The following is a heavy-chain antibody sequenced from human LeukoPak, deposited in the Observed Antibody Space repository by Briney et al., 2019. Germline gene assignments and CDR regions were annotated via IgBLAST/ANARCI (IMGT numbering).Heavy chain of an antibody. J-gene: IGHJ4*02. V-gene: IGHV1-46*01. Sequence: ASVKVSCKASGYTFPIYFMHWVRQAPGQGLEWMGIINPTGGSTTYAQKFQGRVTMTRDTSTSTVYMELSSLRSDDTAVYYCARTAARRFDYWGQGTLVTVSS. CDR3: ARTAARRFDY. D-gene: IGHD6-6*01. CDR1: GYTFPIYF. CDR2: INPTGGST.